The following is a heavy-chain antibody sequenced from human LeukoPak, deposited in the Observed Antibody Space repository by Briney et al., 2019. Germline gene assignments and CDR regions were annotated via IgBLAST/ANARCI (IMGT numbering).Heavy chain of an antibody. V-gene: IGHV3-23*01. Sequence: GGPLRLSCAASGFTFNTYAMSWVRQAPGKGLEWVSAISGSGGTTYYADSVKGRFTISRGNSKNTLYLQMNSLRAEDTAVYYCAKYSRPPSIDYWGQGTLVTVSS. CDR2: ISGSGGTT. D-gene: IGHD6-13*01. CDR3: AKYSRPPSIDY. CDR1: GFTFNTYA. J-gene: IGHJ4*02.